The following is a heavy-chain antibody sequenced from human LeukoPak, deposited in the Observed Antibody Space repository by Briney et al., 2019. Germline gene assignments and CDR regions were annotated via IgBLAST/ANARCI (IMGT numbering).Heavy chain of an antibody. D-gene: IGHD2-2*02. J-gene: IGHJ4*02. CDR1: GYSFTSYR. V-gene: IGHV5-51*01. Sequence: GESLKISCKGSGYSFTSYRIGWVRQMPGKGLEWMGIIYPGDSDTRYSPSFQGQVTISADKSISTAYLQWSSLKASDTAMYYCARATVQYCSSTSCSTHRYFDYWGQGTLVTVSS. CDR3: ARATVQYCSSTSCSTHRYFDY. CDR2: IYPGDSDT.